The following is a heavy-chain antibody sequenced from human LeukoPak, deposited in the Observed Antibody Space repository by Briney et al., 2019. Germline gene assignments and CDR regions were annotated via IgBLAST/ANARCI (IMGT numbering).Heavy chain of an antibody. CDR1: GGTFSSYA. Sequence: ASVKVSCKASGGTFSSYAISWVRQAPGQGLEWMGGIIPIFGTANYAQKFQGRVTITTDESTSTAYMELSSLRSEDTAVYYCVRGSEEGGDAFDIWGQGTMVTVSS. D-gene: IGHD1-26*01. V-gene: IGHV1-69*05. CDR3: VRGSEEGGDAFDI. CDR2: IIPIFGTA. J-gene: IGHJ3*02.